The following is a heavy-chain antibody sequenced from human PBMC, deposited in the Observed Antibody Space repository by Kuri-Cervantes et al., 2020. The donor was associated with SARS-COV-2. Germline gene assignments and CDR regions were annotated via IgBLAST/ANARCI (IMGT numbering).Heavy chain of an antibody. J-gene: IGHJ4*02. CDR2: INHSGSA. CDR1: GGSFSGLY. Sequence: SETLSLTCAVYGGSFSGLYWSWIRQAPGKGLEWIGEINHSGSANYSPSLKSRVTISVDTSKNQFSLKLTSVTAADTAVYYCARGVPGFWGPGTLVTVSS. CDR3: ARGVPGF. V-gene: IGHV4-34*01.